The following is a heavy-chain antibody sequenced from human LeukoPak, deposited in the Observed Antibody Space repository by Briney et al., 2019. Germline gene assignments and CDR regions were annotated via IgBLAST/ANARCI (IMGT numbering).Heavy chain of an antibody. CDR2: IKQDGSEE. CDR1: GFTFSSYW. CDR3: ARGQTTMTN. Sequence: GGSLRLSCAASGFTFSSYWMSCVRQAPGKGLEWVANIKQDGSEESYVDSVKGRFTISRDNTKNSLYLQMNSLRAEDTAVYYCARGQTTMTNWGQGTLVTVSS. J-gene: IGHJ4*02. D-gene: IGHD4-17*01. V-gene: IGHV3-7*03.